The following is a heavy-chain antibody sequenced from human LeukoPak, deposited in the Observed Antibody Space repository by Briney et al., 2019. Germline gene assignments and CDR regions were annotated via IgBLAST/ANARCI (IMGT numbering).Heavy chain of an antibody. CDR1: GGSISSYY. J-gene: IGHJ4*02. Sequence: SETLSLTCTVSGGSISSYYWSWIRQPPGKGLEWIGYIYYSGSTNYNPSLKSRVTISVDTSKNQFSLKLSSVTAADTAVYYCARVQAYGGKGYFDYWGQGTLVTGSS. CDR2: IYYSGST. D-gene: IGHD4-23*01. V-gene: IGHV4-59*01. CDR3: ARVQAYGGKGYFDY.